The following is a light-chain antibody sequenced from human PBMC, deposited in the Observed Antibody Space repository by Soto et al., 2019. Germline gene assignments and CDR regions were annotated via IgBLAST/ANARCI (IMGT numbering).Light chain of an antibody. CDR3: QNFGDSPFP. Sequence: EIVLMQSPDTLSLSPGERATLSCRASETISSHYIAWYQQKPGQAPRLLIFGASTRATGIPDRFSGSWSGTDFTLTISRLEPEEFAVYYCQNFGDSPFPFGPGTKVDIK. CDR1: ETISSHY. J-gene: IGKJ3*01. V-gene: IGKV3-20*01. CDR2: GAS.